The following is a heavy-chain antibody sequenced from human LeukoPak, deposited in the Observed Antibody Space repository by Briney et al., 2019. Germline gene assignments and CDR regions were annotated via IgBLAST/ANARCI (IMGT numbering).Heavy chain of an antibody. CDR1: GFTFRNYA. V-gene: IGHV3-23*01. J-gene: IGHJ4*02. CDR3: AKDRRGKTTNYFDF. Sequence: GGSLRLSCAASGFTFRNYAMSWVRQAPGKGPEWVSSISASDGSTYYADSVKGRFTIARDNFKSTLYLQMSSPTAEDTGVYYCAKDRRGKTTNYFDFWGQGTLVSVLS. CDR2: ISASDGST. D-gene: IGHD3-10*01.